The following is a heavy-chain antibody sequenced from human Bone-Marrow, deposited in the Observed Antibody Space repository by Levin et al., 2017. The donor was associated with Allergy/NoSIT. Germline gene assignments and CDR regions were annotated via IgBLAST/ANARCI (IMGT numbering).Heavy chain of an antibody. Sequence: PEASVKVSCQASGYTFTDYYMHWVRQAPGQGLEWMGWINPNSGDTKYAQTFQGRVTMTRDTSISTAYMELNSLRSDDTALYHCMTGRRIHNTDTSAISGYWGQGTLVTVSS. CDR2: INPNSGDT. V-gene: IGHV1-2*02. CDR1: GYTFTDYY. CDR3: MTGRRIHNTDTSAISGY. J-gene: IGHJ4*02. D-gene: IGHD6-19*01.